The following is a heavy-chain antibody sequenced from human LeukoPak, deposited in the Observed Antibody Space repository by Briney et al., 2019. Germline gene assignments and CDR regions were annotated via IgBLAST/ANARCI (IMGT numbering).Heavy chain of an antibody. V-gene: IGHV4-59*01. CDR2: IYYSGST. CDR1: GGSISSYY. Sequence: SETLSLTCTASGGSISSYYWSWIRQPPGKGLEWIGYIYYSGSTNYNPSLKSRVTISVDTSKNQFSLKLSSVTAADTAVYYCARHFWSGIDYWGQGTLVTVSS. J-gene: IGHJ4*02. D-gene: IGHD3-3*01. CDR3: ARHFWSGIDY.